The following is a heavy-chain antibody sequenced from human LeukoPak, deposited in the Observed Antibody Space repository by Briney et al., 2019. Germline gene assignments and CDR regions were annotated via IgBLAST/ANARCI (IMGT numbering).Heavy chain of an antibody. CDR3: AKGNWGPLYYFDY. J-gene: IGHJ4*02. D-gene: IGHD7-27*01. CDR1: GFTLSNYG. V-gene: IGHV3-30*02. CDR2: IRYDSSNK. Sequence: GGSLRLSCVASGFTLSNYGMHWVRQAPGKGPEWVSFIRYDSSNKYYVDSVTGRFTISRDNSKNTVYLEMNSLVPEDTAVYYCAKGNWGPLYYFDYWGQGTLVTVSS.